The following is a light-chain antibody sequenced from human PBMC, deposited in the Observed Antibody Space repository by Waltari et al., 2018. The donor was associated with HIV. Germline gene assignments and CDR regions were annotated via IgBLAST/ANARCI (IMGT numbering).Light chain of an antibody. CDR1: QSVSSY. Sequence: EIVLTQSPATLSLSPGARATLSCRASQSVSSYLTWYQQKPGKAPRLLIYDASNRATGIPARFSGSGSGTYFTLTISSLEPEDFAVYYCQQRSNLFGPGTKVDIK. CDR2: DAS. J-gene: IGKJ3*01. CDR3: QQRSNL. V-gene: IGKV3-11*01.